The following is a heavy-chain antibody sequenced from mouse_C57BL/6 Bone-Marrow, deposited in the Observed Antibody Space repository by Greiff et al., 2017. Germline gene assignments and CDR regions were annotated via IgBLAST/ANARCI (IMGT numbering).Heavy chain of an antibody. V-gene: IGHV7-1*01. D-gene: IGHD2-3*01. CDR1: GFTFSDFY. J-gene: IGHJ3*01. CDR2: SRNKANDYTT. CDR3: ARDSDGYFGFAY. Sequence: EVKLVESGGGLVQSGRSLRLSCATSGFTFSDFYMEWVRQAPGKGLEWIAASRNKANDYTTEYSASVKGRFIVSRDTSQSILYRQMNALRAEDTAIYYCARDSDGYFGFAYWGQGTLVTVSA.